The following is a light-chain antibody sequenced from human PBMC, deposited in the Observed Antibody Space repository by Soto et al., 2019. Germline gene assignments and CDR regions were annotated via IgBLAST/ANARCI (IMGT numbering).Light chain of an antibody. CDR1: SSDIGGYNF. CDR2: EVS. Sequence: QSVLTQPASVSGSPGQSITIPCTGTSSDIGGYNFASWYHQHPGKAPKLMIYEVSNRPSGVSDRFSGSKSGNTASLTISGLQAEDEADYYCSSFRSGTTLFGTGTKVTVL. V-gene: IGLV2-14*01. J-gene: IGLJ1*01. CDR3: SSFRSGTTL.